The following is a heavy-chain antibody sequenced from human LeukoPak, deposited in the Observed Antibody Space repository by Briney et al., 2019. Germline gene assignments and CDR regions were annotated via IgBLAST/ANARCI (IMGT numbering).Heavy chain of an antibody. CDR1: GFTFSLYA. CDR3: AKGSSGWYPHFDH. J-gene: IGHJ4*01. CDR2: SGSGGTP. V-gene: IGHV3-23*01. Sequence: GGSLRFSCAASGFTFSLYAMSWVRQAPGKGLEWVSTSGSGGTPFYTDSVKGRFTISRDSSKNTLYLQMNSLRAEDTALYYCAKGSSGWYPHFDHWGQGTLVTVSS. D-gene: IGHD6-19*01.